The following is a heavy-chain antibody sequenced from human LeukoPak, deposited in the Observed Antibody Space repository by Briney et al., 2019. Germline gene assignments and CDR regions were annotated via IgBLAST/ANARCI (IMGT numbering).Heavy chain of an antibody. CDR2: INPNSGGT. CDR3: ARAYSSSWYYNWFDP. CDR1: GYTFTGYY. D-gene: IGHD6-13*01. J-gene: IGHJ5*02. Sequence: ASVKVSCKASGYTFTGYYMHWVRQAPGQGLEWMGWINPNSGGTNYAQKFQGRVTMTRDTSISTAYMELSRLRSDDTAMYYCARAYSSSWYYNWFDPWGQGTLVTVSS. V-gene: IGHV1-2*02.